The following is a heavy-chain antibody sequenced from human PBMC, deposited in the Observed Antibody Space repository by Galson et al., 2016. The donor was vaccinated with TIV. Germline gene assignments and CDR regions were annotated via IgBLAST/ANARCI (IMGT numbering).Heavy chain of an antibody. CDR1: GGSLRGHY. V-gene: IGHV4-34*01. Sequence: ETLSLTCAVYGGSLRGHYWSWIRQPPGKGPEWIGEISHSGSTNQNPSLKSRVTISVDTSKNQFSLNRKSVTAADTAVYYCARHSTSGFPAIEVAARRRPCDIWGQGTMVTVSS. CDR2: ISHSGST. D-gene: IGHD6-19*01. CDR3: ARHSTSGFPAIEVAARRRPCDI. J-gene: IGHJ3*02.